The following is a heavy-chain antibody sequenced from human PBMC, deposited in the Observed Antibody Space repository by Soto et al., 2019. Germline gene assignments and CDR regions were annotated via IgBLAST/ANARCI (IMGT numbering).Heavy chain of an antibody. V-gene: IGHV3-23*01. Sequence: PGGSLKLSYAPSGFTFISYAMSWVRQAPGKGLEWVSAISGSGVSTYYADSVKGRFTISRDNSKNTLYLQMNSLRAEDTAVYYCAKGRPRPDCTNGVCYFDYWGKGT. CDR1: GFTFISYA. J-gene: IGHJ4*02. CDR2: ISGSGVST. D-gene: IGHD2-8*01. CDR3: AKGRPRPDCTNGVCYFDY.